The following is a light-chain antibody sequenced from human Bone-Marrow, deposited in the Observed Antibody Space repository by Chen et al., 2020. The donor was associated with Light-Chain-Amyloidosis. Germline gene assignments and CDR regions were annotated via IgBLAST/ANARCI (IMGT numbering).Light chain of an antibody. J-gene: IGKJ4*01. Sequence: EIVLTQSPGTLSLYPGEGANLSCRASQTISSNYLTWYQQKFGQAPRLLIYGSSSRATGIPDRFTGSESGTDFTLTINRLEPEDFAMYYCQQYGTSPLTFGGGTKVEIK. V-gene: IGKV3-20*01. CDR3: QQYGTSPLT. CDR2: GSS. CDR1: QTISSNY.